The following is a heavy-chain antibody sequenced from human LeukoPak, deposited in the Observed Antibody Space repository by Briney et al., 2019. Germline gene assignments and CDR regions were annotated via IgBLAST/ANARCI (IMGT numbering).Heavy chain of an antibody. V-gene: IGHV1-18*01. D-gene: IGHD1-26*01. CDR2: ISPFNGNT. CDR1: GYTFTSYG. CDR3: ARGYALYSGRYIDFDY. J-gene: IGHJ4*02. Sequence: ASVKVSCKASGYTFTSYGISWVRQAPGQGLEWMGWISPFNGNTNYAQKVQGRVTMTTDTSTSTVYMELRSLRSDDTAVYYCARGYALYSGRYIDFDYWGQGTLVTVSS.